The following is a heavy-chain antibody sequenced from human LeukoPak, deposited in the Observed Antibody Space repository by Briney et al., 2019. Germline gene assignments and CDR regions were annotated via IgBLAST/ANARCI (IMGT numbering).Heavy chain of an antibody. CDR2: ISGSGGST. J-gene: IGHJ4*02. CDR3: AKDWGAYGSGSSPLYFDY. D-gene: IGHD3-10*01. Sequence: GGSLRLSCAASGFTFSSYAMSWVRQAPGKGLEWVSAISGSGGSTYYADSVKGRFTISRDNSKNTLYLQMNSLRAEDTAVYYCAKDWGAYGSGSSPLYFDYWGQGTLVTVSS. V-gene: IGHV3-23*01. CDR1: GFTFSSYA.